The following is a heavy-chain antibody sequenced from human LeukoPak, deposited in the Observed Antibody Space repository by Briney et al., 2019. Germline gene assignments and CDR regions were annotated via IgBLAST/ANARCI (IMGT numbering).Heavy chain of an antibody. CDR3: AKGFLGNIDY. CDR2: ISGSGGST. CDR1: GFTFSSYA. V-gene: IGHV3-23*01. Sequence: GGSLRLSCAASGFTFSSYAMTWVRQAPGKGLEWVSSISGSGGSTYYADSVKGRFTISRDNSKNSLHLQMNSLRAEDTAVYYCAKGFLGNIDYWGQGTLVTVSS. D-gene: IGHD1/OR15-1a*01. J-gene: IGHJ4*02.